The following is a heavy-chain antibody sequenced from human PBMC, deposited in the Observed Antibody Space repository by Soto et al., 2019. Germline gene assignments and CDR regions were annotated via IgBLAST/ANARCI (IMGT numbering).Heavy chain of an antibody. CDR3: ARRGSGSYSDY. V-gene: IGHV4-39*01. J-gene: IGHJ4*02. Sequence: QLQLQESGRGLVKPSETLSLTCTVSGGSISSSSYYWGWIRQPPGKGLEWIGSIYYSGSTYYNPSLKSRVTISVDTSKNQFSLKLSSVTAADTAVYYCARRGSGSYSDYWGQGTLVTVSS. CDR1: GGSISSSSYY. D-gene: IGHD3-10*01. CDR2: IYYSGST.